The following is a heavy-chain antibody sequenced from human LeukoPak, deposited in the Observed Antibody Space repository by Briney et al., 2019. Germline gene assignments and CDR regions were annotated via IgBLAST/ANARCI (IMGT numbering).Heavy chain of an antibody. CDR3: TTDEDWNYARKDV. CDR2: TVSEIDGGTT. Sequence: GGSLRLSCAASGFTFSSYAMSWVRQVPGKGLEWVGQTVSEIDGGTTDYAAPVKGRFTISRDDSKSTLYLQMNSLKIEDTAVYYCTTDEDWNYARKDVWGQGATVIVSS. J-gene: IGHJ6*02. D-gene: IGHD1-7*01. V-gene: IGHV3-15*04. CDR1: GFTFSSYA.